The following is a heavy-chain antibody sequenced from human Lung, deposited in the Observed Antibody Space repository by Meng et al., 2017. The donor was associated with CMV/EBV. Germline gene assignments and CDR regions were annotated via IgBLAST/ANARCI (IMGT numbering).Heavy chain of an antibody. CDR1: GGSISSSNW. V-gene: IGHV4-4*02. D-gene: IGHD6-19*01. Sequence: QVHLKAAVHELVKPTGPLSLPCAVSGGSISSSNWWSWVRQPPGKGVEWFGEIYHSGSTNYSPSLKSRVTISVDKSKNQFSLNLSSVTAADTAVYYCARVGQWLPIDYWGQGTLVTVSS. CDR2: IYHSGST. J-gene: IGHJ4*02. CDR3: ARVGQWLPIDY.